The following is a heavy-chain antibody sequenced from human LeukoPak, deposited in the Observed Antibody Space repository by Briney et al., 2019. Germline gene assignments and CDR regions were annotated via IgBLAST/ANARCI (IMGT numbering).Heavy chain of an antibody. Sequence: GGSLRLSCAASGFTFSGYWIHWVRQVPGKGLVWVSRINSDGSSTSYGDSVKGRFTISRDNAKNTLYLQMNSLRAEDTAVYYCARPRGSYYYDAFDIWGHGTMVTVSS. V-gene: IGHV3-74*01. CDR1: GFTFSGYW. D-gene: IGHD1-26*01. CDR3: ARPRGSYYYDAFDI. CDR2: INSDGSST. J-gene: IGHJ3*02.